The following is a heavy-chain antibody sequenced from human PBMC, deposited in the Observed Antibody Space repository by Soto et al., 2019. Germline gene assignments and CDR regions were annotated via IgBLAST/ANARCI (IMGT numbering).Heavy chain of an antibody. V-gene: IGHV1-24*01. CDR1: GYTLTELS. CDR3: ATVLLWFGELLVSGMDV. D-gene: IGHD3-10*01. J-gene: IGHJ6*02. CDR2: FDPEDGET. Sequence: ASVKVSCKVSGYTLTELSMHWVRQAPGKGLEWMGGFDPEDGETIYAQKFQGRVTMTEDTSTDTAYMELSSLRSEDTAVYYCATVLLWFGELLVSGMDVWGQGTKVTVSS.